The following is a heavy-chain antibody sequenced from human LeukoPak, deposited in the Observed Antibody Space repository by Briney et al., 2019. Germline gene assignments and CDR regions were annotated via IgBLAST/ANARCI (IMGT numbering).Heavy chain of an antibody. CDR2: IDPSGGST. CDR1: GYTFTNYF. J-gene: IGHJ4*02. CDR3: ARRYSGWRYYFDY. D-gene: IGHD6-19*01. Sequence: ASVKVSCKASGYTFTNYFLHWVRQAPGQGLEWMGIIDPSGGSTNYEQKFQGRVTMTRDTSTSTVYMELSSLRSEDTAVYYCARRYSGWRYYFDYWGQGTLVTVSS. V-gene: IGHV1-46*01.